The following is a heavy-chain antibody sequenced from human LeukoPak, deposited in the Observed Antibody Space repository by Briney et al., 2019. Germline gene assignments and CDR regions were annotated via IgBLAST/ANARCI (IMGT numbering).Heavy chain of an antibody. V-gene: IGHV4-59*01. CDR2: IYYSGST. D-gene: IGHD6-19*01. CDR3: ARDLADYYHGMDV. Sequence: PSETLSLTCTVSGASISSYYWTWIRQPPGEGLEWIGYIYYSGSTNYNPSLKSRVTMSVDTSKNQFSLKLTSVTAADTAVYYCARDLADYYHGMDVWGQGTTVTVAS. J-gene: IGHJ6*02. CDR1: GASISSYY.